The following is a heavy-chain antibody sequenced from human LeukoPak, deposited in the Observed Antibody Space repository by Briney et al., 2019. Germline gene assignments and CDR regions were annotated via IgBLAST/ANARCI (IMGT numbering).Heavy chain of an antibody. D-gene: IGHD4-23*01. V-gene: IGHV4-59*08. J-gene: IGHJ2*01. CDR2: ICDDERT. CDR3: ARLLWGNSNPTYHYFDL. Sequence: SETLSLTCTVSGHSVKSNCWSWVRQPPGKRLEFIAYICDDERTNYNPSLGGRVTISKDMSKNQFSLEVTSVTAADTAVYYCARLLWGNSNPTYHYFDLWGRGTLVTVSS. CDR1: GHSVKSNC.